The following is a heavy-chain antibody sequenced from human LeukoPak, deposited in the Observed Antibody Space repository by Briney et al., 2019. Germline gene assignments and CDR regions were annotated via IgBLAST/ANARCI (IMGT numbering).Heavy chain of an antibody. D-gene: IGHD3-22*01. Sequence: PSETLSLTCAVYGGSFSGYYWSWIRQPPGKGLEWIGEINYSGSTNYNPSLKSRVTISVDTSKNQFSLKLSSVTAADTAVYYCARGHYDSSGYYYYFDYWGQGTLVTVSS. CDR3: ARGHYDSSGYYYYFDY. J-gene: IGHJ4*02. CDR2: INYSGST. V-gene: IGHV4-34*01. CDR1: GGSFSGYY.